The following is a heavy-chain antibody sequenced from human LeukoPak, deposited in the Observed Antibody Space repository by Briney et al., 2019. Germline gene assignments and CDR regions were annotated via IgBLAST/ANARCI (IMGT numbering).Heavy chain of an antibody. V-gene: IGHV3-23*01. Sequence: PGGSLRLSCAASGFTFSSYAMSWVRQAPGKGREWVSAISGSGGSTYYADSVKGRSTISRDNSKNTLYLQMNSLRAEDTAVYYCALIKLARSSSSPSPNDYWGQGTLVTVSS. D-gene: IGHD6-6*01. CDR1: GFTFSSYA. CDR2: ISGSGGST. CDR3: ALIKLARSSSSPSPNDY. J-gene: IGHJ4*02.